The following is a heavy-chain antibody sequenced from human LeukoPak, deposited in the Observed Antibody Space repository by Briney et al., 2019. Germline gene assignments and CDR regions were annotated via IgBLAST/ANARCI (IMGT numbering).Heavy chain of an antibody. CDR2: ITGSGGST. Sequence: GGSLRLSCAASGFSFSNYAMNWVRQAPGKGLGWVSTITGSGGSTHYADSVKGRFTISRDNSKNTLYLQMNSLRADDTAVYYCAKGLKPAMASRSNYFDYWGQGALVTVSS. CDR1: GFSFSNYA. CDR3: AKGLKPAMASRSNYFDY. D-gene: IGHD2-8*01. J-gene: IGHJ4*02. V-gene: IGHV3-23*01.